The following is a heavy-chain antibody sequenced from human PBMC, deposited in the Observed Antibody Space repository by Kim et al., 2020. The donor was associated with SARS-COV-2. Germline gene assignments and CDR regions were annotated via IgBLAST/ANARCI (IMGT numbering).Heavy chain of an antibody. J-gene: IGHJ6*01. CDR2: ISDYNGLS. Sequence: ASVKVSCKASGYSFTDYAITWVRQAPGEGLEWMGWISDYNGLSKVAQNFQGRVTMTTDQHTSTAYMELTSLRFYDTAVYYCATMRCSSSSCHDYYYGIDV. CDR1: GYSFTDYA. V-gene: IGHV1-18*01. CDR3: ATMRCSSSSCHDYYYGIDV. D-gene: IGHD2-2*01.